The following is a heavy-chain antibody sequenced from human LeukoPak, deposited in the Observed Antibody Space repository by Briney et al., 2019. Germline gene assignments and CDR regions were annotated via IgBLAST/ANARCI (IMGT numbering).Heavy chain of an antibody. Sequence: GGSLRLSCAASGFTVSSNYMSWVRQAPGKGLEWVSYISSSGSTIYYADSVKGRFTISRDNAKNSLYLQMNSLRAEDTAVYYCARVGGTVAATDYYYGMDVWGQGTTATVSS. V-gene: IGHV3-11*01. J-gene: IGHJ6*02. CDR1: GFTVSSNY. CDR3: ARVGGTVAATDYYYGMDV. D-gene: IGHD2-15*01. CDR2: ISSSGSTI.